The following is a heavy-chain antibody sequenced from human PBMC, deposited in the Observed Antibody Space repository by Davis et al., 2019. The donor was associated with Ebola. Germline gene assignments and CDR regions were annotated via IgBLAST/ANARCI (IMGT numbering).Heavy chain of an antibody. J-gene: IGHJ6*04. CDR1: GFIFDDFA. V-gene: IGHV3-9*01. CDR3: AKEAYSSSWGGPNYGMDV. D-gene: IGHD6-13*01. Sequence: PGGSLRLSCGASGFIFDDFAMHWVRQAPGKGLEWVSAISWNSGSVGYADSVKGRFTISRDNAKNCLYLEMKSLRAEDTALYYCAKEAYSSSWGGPNYGMDVWGKGTTVTVSS. CDR2: ISWNSGSV.